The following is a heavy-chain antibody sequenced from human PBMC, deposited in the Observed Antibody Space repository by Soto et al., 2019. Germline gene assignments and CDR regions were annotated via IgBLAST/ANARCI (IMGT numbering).Heavy chain of an antibody. CDR2: ISWNSGSI. V-gene: IGHV3-9*01. CDR1: GFTFDDYA. Sequence: PGGSLRLSCAASGFTFDDYAMHWVRQAPGKGLEWVSGISWNSGSIGYADSVKGRFTISRDNAKNSLYLQMNSLRAEDTALYYCAKEGNYGYMAWYYFDYWGQGTLVTVSS. CDR3: AKEGNYGYMAWYYFDY. J-gene: IGHJ4*02. D-gene: IGHD6-13*01.